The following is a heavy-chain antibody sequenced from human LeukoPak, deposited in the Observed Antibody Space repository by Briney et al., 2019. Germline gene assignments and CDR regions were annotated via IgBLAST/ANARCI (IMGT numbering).Heavy chain of an antibody. V-gene: IGHV4-34*01. Sequence: PSETLSLTCAVYGGSFSGYYWSWIRQPPGKGLEWTGEINHSGSTNYNPSIKSRVTISVDTSKNQFSLKLSSVTAADTAVYCCGRGRSPRKRYFDLWGRGTLVTVSS. J-gene: IGHJ2*01. CDR3: GRGRSPRKRYFDL. CDR1: GGSFSGYY. CDR2: INHSGST.